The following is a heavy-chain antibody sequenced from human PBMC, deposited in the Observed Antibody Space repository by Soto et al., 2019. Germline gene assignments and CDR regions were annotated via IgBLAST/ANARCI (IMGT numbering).Heavy chain of an antibody. CDR3: ARGRPKEGYCSGGSFYDVRYYYGMDV. CDR2: IIPIFGTA. D-gene: IGHD2-15*01. CDR1: GGTFSSYA. Sequence: QVQLVQSGAEVKKPGSSVKVSCKASGGTFSSYAISWVRQAPGQGLEWMGGIIPIFGTANYAQKFQGRVTLTADESTSTAYMELSSLRSEDTAVYYCARGRPKEGYCSGGSFYDVRYYYGMDVWGQGTTVTVSS. V-gene: IGHV1-69*01. J-gene: IGHJ6*02.